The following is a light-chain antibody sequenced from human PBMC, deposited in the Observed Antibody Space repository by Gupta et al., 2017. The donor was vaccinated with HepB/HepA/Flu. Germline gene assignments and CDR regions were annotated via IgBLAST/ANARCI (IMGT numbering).Light chain of an antibody. CDR2: AAS. CDR1: QSISNSY. V-gene: IGKV3-20*01. CDR3: QHYDNSPMFT. J-gene: IGKJ2*01. Sequence: DIVLTQSPGPLSLSPGERATLSCRASQSISNSYLAWYQQKPGQPPRLLLYAASSRATGITQMVSGRGSGTDFTITISRLEPEDFAVYYCQHYDNSPMFTFGQGTKLEIK.